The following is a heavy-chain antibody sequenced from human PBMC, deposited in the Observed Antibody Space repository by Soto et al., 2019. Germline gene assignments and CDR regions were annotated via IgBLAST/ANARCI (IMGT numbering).Heavy chain of an antibody. CDR3: AKDRVGGTFYTPLGF. D-gene: IGHD1-7*01. J-gene: IGHJ4*02. V-gene: IGHV3-30*18. CDR1: GFNFDNYG. CDR2: ITYDGSNR. Sequence: VGSLRLSCQASGFNFDNYGMHWVRQAPGKGLEWVAVITYDGSNRYYADSVKGRFTISRDNSKNTLSLHLNTLKPEDTAVYHCAKDRVGGTFYTPLGFWGQGTLVTVSS.